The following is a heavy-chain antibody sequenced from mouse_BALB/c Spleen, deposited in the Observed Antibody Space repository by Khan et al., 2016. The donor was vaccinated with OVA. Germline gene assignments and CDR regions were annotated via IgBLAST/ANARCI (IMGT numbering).Heavy chain of an antibody. CDR1: GYTFTSYW. J-gene: IGHJ2*01. CDR2: INPTSGYT. V-gene: IGHV1-7*01. Sequence: VQLQQSGAELAKPGASVKMSCKASGYTFTSYWMHWIKQRPGQGLEWIGYINPTSGYTDSNQKFTDKATLTADKSSSTAYMQLNSLTSDDSADYYCARDRIDYWGQGTTLTVSS. CDR3: ARDRIDY.